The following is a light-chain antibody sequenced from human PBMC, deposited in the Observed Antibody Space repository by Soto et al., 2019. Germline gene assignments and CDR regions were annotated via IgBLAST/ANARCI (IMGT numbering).Light chain of an antibody. CDR2: ESS. CDR1: SSDVGSYNL. Sequence: QSALTQPASVSGSPGQSITISCTGTSSDVGSYNLVSWYQQHPGKAPKLMTYESSKRPSGVSNRFSGSKSGNTASLTISGLQAEDEADYYCCSYAGDSTFYVFGTGTKVTVL. J-gene: IGLJ1*01. CDR3: CSYAGDSTFYV. V-gene: IGLV2-23*01.